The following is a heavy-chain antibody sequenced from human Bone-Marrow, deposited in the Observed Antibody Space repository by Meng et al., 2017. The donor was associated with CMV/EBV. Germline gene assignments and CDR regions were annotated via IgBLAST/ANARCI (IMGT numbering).Heavy chain of an antibody. V-gene: IGHV4-34*01. CDR2: INHSGST. Sequence: LALTRAVYGGSFSGYYRRWNRQPPGKGLEWIGEINHSGSTNYNPSLKSRVTISVDTSKNQFSLKLSSVTAADTAVYYCARLRSGSFSNWGQGTMVTVSS. D-gene: IGHD1-26*01. CDR1: GGSFSGYY. J-gene: IGHJ3*01. CDR3: ARLRSGSFSN.